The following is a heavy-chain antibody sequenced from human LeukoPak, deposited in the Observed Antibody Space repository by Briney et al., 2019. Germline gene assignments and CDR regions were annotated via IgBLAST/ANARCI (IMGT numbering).Heavy chain of an antibody. CDR3: ARSGTYYDILTGYYSGVWFDP. CDR2: MNYSGST. V-gene: IGHV4-59*01. J-gene: IGHJ5*02. Sequence: SETLSLTCTVSGGSISSYYWSWIRQPPGKGLEWIGYMNYSGSTNYNPSLKSRVTISVDTSKNQFSLKLSSVTAADTAVYYCARSGTYYDILTGYYSGVWFDPWGQGTLVTVSS. CDR1: GGSISSYY. D-gene: IGHD3-9*01.